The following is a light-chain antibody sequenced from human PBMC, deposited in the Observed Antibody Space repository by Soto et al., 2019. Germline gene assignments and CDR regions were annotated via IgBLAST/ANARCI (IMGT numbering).Light chain of an antibody. Sequence: QSVLTQPASVSGSPGQSITISCTGTSSDVGGYDYVSWYQQHPGKAPKLLIFEVSNRPSGVSNRFSGSKSGNTASLTISGLQAEDEADYYCSSFTSSTTRVFATATKVTVL. CDR1: SSDVGGYDY. V-gene: IGLV2-14*01. CDR3: SSFTSSTTRV. J-gene: IGLJ1*01. CDR2: EVS.